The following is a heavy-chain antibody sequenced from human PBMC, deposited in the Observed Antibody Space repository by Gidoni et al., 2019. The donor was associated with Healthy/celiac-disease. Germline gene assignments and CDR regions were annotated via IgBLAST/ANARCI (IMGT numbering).Heavy chain of an antibody. CDR2: ISGSGGST. CDR3: AKVWFGESPYSQGWFDP. CDR1: GFPFSSYA. J-gene: IGHJ5*02. D-gene: IGHD3-10*01. V-gene: IGHV3-23*01. Sequence: EVQLLESGGGLVQPGGSLRLSCAASGFPFSSYAMSWVRQAPGKGLEWVSAISGSGGSTYYADSVKGRFTISRDNSKNTLYLQMNSLRAEDTAVYYCAKVWFGESPYSQGWFDPWGQGTLVTVSS.